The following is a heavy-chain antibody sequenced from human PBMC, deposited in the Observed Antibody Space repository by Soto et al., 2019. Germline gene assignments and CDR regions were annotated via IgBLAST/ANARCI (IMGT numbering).Heavy chain of an antibody. CDR3: AKAGYPSRRYDSSGYYDY. Sequence: LRLSCAASGFTFTGYGMHWVRQAPGKGLEWVAVISYDGSNKYYADSVKGRFTISRDNSKNTLYLQMNSLRAEDTAVYYCAKAGYPSRRYDSSGYYDYWGQGTLVTVSS. V-gene: IGHV3-30*18. J-gene: IGHJ4*02. CDR2: ISYDGSNK. D-gene: IGHD3-22*01. CDR1: GFTFTGYG.